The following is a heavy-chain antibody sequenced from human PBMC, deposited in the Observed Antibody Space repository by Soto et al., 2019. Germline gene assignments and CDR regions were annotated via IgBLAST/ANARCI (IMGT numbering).Heavy chain of an antibody. J-gene: IGHJ4*02. CDR3: ASEVEIYSGSYYGGIY. V-gene: IGHV3-33*01. CDR2: IWYDGSNK. CDR1: GFTFSRYG. Sequence: QVQLVESGGGVVQPGRSLRLSCAASGFTFSRYGMHWVRQAPGKGLEWVAVIWYDGSNKYYADSVRGRFTISRDNSKNTLYLQMNSLRAEDTAVYYCASEVEIYSGSYYGGIYWGQGTLVTVSS. D-gene: IGHD1-26*01.